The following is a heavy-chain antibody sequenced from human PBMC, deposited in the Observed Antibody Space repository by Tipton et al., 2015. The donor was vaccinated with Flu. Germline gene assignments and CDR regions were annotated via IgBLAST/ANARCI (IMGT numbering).Heavy chain of an antibody. CDR2: IYHTGPT. Sequence: GLVKPSETLSLTCTVSAGSFSSGDYYWSWLRQHPGKGLEWIGYIYHTGPTYYNPSLKSRLIISLDTSKNQFSLKLSSVTAADTAVYYCARDFSHGFDIWGQGTMVTVSS. V-gene: IGHV4-31*03. J-gene: IGHJ3*02. D-gene: IGHD3-3*01. CDR1: AGSFSSGDYY. CDR3: ARDFSHGFDI.